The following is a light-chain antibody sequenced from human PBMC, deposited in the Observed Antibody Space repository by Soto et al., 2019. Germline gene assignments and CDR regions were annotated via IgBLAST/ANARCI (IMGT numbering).Light chain of an antibody. CDR1: QSVSSN. J-gene: IGKJ2*01. Sequence: EIVLTQSPATLSLSPGERATLSCRASQSVSSNLAWYQQKPGQAPRLLIYDASKSATDIPTRFSGSGFGTYFTLTITSLAPEYSAVYYCQQRITWPTFGQGTKLEIK. CDR2: DAS. CDR3: QQRITWPT. V-gene: IGKV3-11*01.